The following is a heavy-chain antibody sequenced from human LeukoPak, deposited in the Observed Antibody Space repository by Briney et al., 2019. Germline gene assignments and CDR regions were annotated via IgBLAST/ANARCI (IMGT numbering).Heavy chain of an antibody. CDR2: IYTSGST. CDR3: ARWGGWEPQDDAFDI. D-gene: IGHD1-26*01. J-gene: IGHJ3*02. V-gene: IGHV4-61*02. CDR1: GASISSGSSY. Sequence: PSETLSLTCTVSGASISSGSSYWSWIRQPAGEGLEWIGRIYTSGSTNYNPSLKSRVTMSVDTSKNQFSLKLSSVTAADTAVYYCARWGGWEPQDDAFDIWGQGTMVTVSS.